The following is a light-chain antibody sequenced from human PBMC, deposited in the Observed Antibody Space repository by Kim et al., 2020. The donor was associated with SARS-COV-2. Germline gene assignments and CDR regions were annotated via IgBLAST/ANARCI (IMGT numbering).Light chain of an antibody. CDR2: QDY. CDR1: KLGDKY. V-gene: IGLV3-1*01. J-gene: IGLJ2*01. Sequence: SYELTQPPSVSVSPGQTASITCSGDKLGDKYTCWYQQKPGQSPVLVIYQDYKRRSGIPERFSGSNSGNTATLTISETQAMDEADYYCQAWDSNTPHVLFG. CDR3: QAWDSNTPHVL.